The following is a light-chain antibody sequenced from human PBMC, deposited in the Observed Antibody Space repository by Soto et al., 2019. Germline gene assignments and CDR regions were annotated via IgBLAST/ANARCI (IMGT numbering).Light chain of an antibody. CDR3: QQYNNWPPMA. V-gene: IGKV3-15*01. Sequence: EIVMTQSPATLSVSPGERATLSCRASQSVSSNLAWYQQKPGQAPRLLIYGASTRVTGIPARFSGSGSGTELTLTISSLLSEDFAVYYCQQYNNWPPMAFGQGTKVEIK. CDR1: QSVSSN. J-gene: IGKJ1*01. CDR2: GAS.